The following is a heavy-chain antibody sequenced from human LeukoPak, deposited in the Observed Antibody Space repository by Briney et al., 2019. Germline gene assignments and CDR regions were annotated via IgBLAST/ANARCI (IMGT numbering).Heavy chain of an antibody. CDR2: ISGSGGGT. Sequence: HPGGSLRLSCAVSGITLSNYGMSWVRQAPGKGLEWVAGISGSGGGTNYADSVKGRFTISRDNPKNTLYLQMNGLRAEDTAVYYCAKDRGGEMAKIGYYMDVWGKGTTVTVSS. D-gene: IGHD5-24*01. V-gene: IGHV3-23*01. J-gene: IGHJ6*03. CDR3: AKDRGGEMAKIGYYMDV. CDR1: GITLSNYG.